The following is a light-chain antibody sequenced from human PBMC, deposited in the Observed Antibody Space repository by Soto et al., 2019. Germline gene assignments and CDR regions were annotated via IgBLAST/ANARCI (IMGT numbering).Light chain of an antibody. V-gene: IGKV1-39*01. CDR2: GAS. CDR1: QSISGY. Sequence: DIQMPQSPSSLSASIGDRVTITCRASQSISGYLNWYQQKPGKAPKVLISGASTLHNGVPSRFSGRGAGTDFTLTISSLQPEDVATYYCQQSLTTHLTFGGGTKVEIK. CDR3: QQSLTTHLT. J-gene: IGKJ4*01.